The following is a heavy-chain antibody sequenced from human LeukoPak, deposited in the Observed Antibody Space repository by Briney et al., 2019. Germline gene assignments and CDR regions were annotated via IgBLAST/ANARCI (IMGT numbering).Heavy chain of an antibody. CDR2: ISSSSSYT. V-gene: IGHV3-11*06. CDR3: ARDSSGWYYFDY. D-gene: IGHD6-19*01. J-gene: IGHJ4*02. CDR1: GFTFSDYH. Sequence: GGSLRLSCAASGFTFSDYHMTWIRQAPGKGLEWVSYISSSSSYTNYADSVRGRFTISRDNAKNSLFLQMNSLRAEDTAVYYCARDSSGWYYFDYWGQGILVTVSS.